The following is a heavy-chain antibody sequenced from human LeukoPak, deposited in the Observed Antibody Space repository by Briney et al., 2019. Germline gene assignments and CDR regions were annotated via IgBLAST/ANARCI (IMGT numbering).Heavy chain of an antibody. Sequence: SETLSLTCTVSGGSISSSSYYWGWIRQPPGKGLEWIGSIYYSGSTYYNPSLKSRVTISVDTSKNQFSLKLSSVTAADTAVYYCAPLVLIGQWLGTFDPWGQGTLVTVSS. V-gene: IGHV4-39*07. CDR2: IYYSGST. D-gene: IGHD6-19*01. J-gene: IGHJ5*02. CDR3: APLVLIGQWLGTFDP. CDR1: GGSISSSSYY.